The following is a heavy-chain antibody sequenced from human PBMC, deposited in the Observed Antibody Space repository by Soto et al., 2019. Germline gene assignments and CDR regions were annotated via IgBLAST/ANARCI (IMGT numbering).Heavy chain of an antibody. V-gene: IGHV3-30*18. CDR2: ISYDGSNK. D-gene: IGHD6-19*01. CDR1: GFTFSSYG. CDR3: AKTKLSGYSIGWYKDWFDP. J-gene: IGHJ5*02. Sequence: PGGSLRLSCAASGFTFSSYGMHWVRQAPGKGLEWVAVISYDGSNKYYADSVKGRFTISRDNSKNTLYLQMNSLRAEDTAVYYCAKTKLSGYSIGWYKDWFDPWGQGTLVTVSS.